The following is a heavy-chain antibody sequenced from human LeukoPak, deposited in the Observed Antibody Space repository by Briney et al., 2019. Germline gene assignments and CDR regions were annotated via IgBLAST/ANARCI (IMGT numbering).Heavy chain of an antibody. J-gene: IGHJ5*02. Sequence: GGSLRLSWAAAGFTFSSYGMHWVRQAPGKGLEWVAVIWYDGSNKYYADSVKGRFTISRDNSKNTLYLQMNNLRAEDTAVYYCARDLRKRGIAIFPTYWFDPWGQGTLVTVSS. CDR3: ARDLRKRGIAIFPTYWFDP. CDR1: GFTFSSYG. CDR2: IWYDGSNK. D-gene: IGHD3-9*01. V-gene: IGHV3-33*01.